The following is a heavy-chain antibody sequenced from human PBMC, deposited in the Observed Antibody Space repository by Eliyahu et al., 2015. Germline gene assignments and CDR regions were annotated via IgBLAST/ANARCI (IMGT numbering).Heavy chain of an antibody. V-gene: IGHV1-69*09. Sequence: QVQLVQSGAEVKKPGSSVKVSCKXSGGTFSSYAISWVRQAPGQGLEWMGRIIPILGIANYAQKFQGRVTITADKSTSTAYMELSSLRSEDTAVYYCARSFGAMDLDYWGQGTLVTVSS. CDR1: GGTFSSYA. CDR2: IIPILGIA. J-gene: IGHJ4*02. D-gene: IGHD5-18*01. CDR3: ARSFGAMDLDY.